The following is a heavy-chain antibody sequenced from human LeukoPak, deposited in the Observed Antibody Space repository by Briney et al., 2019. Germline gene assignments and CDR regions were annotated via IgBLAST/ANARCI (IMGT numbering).Heavy chain of an antibody. D-gene: IGHD4-17*01. V-gene: IGHV3-23*01. J-gene: IGHJ3*02. CDR1: GFTFSNAW. Sequence: GGSLRLSCAASGFTFSNAWMSWVRQAPGKGLEWVSAISGSGGSTYYADSVKGRFTISRDNSKNTLYLQMNSLRAEDTAVYYCAKHRDYGDYFPDAFDIWGQGTMVTVSS. CDR2: ISGSGGST. CDR3: AKHRDYGDYFPDAFDI.